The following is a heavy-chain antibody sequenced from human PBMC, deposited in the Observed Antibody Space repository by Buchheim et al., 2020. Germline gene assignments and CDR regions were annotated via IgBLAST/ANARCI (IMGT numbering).Heavy chain of an antibody. D-gene: IGHD2-2*01. V-gene: IGHV5-51*01. CDR3: ARQPGDCSTSSCFERWFDP. CDR2: IHPGDSDT. J-gene: IGHJ5*02. Sequence: EMQLVQSGAEVKKPGDSLKISCKGSGYSFSNYWIGWVRQMPGKGLEWMGIIHPGDSDTRYSPSFQGQVTFSADKSISTAYLQWTSLKASDSAIYYCARQPGDCSTSSCFERWFDPWGQGTL. CDR1: GYSFSNYW.